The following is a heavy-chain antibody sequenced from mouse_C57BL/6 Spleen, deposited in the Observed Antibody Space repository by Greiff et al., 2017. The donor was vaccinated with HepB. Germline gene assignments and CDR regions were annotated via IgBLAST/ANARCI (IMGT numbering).Heavy chain of an antibody. CDR1: GYTFTDYN. CDR3: ARREHYGNDAMDY. D-gene: IGHD2-1*01. V-gene: IGHV1-18*01. CDR2: INPNNGGT. Sequence: VQLKESGPELVKPGASVKIPCKASGYTFTDYNMDWVKQSHGKSLEWIGDINPNNGGTIYNQKFKGKATLTVDKSSSTAYMELRSLTSEDTAVYYCARREHYGNDAMDYWGQGTSVTVSS. J-gene: IGHJ4*01.